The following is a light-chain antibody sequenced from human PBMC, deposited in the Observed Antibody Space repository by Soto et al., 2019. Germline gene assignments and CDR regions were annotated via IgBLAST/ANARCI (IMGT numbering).Light chain of an antibody. CDR3: QQHSHWPPWT. V-gene: IGKV3-11*01. CDR2: VAS. CDR1: ENVRTF. J-gene: IGKJ1*01. Sequence: EVVLTQSPATLSLSPGERATLSCRASENVRTFVDWYQQKPGHAPRLLIYVASNRATGIPARFSGSGSGTDFTLTISNLEPEDFAVYYCQQHSHWPPWTFGQGTKVDIK.